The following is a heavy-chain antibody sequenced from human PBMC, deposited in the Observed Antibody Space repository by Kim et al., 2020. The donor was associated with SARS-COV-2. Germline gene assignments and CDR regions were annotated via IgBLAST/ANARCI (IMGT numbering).Heavy chain of an antibody. CDR2: ISADGVFP. CDR1: GFTFSGYA. D-gene: IGHD3-16*01. J-gene: IGHJ4*02. CDR3: AKQSGGPGFEDK. V-gene: IGHV3-23*01. Sequence: GGSLRLSCAASGFTFSGYAMSWVRQAPGKGLAWLSTISADGVFPYYADSVKGRFIISRDNSRNTLYLQLSSLGADDTAVYYCAKQSGGPGFEDKWGQGTLVTVSS.